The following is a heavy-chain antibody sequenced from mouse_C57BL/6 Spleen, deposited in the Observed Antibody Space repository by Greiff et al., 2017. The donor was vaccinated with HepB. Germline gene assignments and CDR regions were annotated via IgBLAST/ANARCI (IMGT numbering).Heavy chain of an antibody. V-gene: IGHV1-80*01. D-gene: IGHD1-1*01. CDR3: ARAEDYGSSPLFDY. Sequence: QVQLKESGAELVKPGASVKISCKASGYAFSSYWMNWVKQRPGKGLEWIGQIYPGDGDTNYNGKFKGKATLTADKSSSTAYMQLSSLTSEDSAVYFCARAEDYGSSPLFDYWGQGTTLTVSS. J-gene: IGHJ2*01. CDR1: GYAFSSYW. CDR2: IYPGDGDT.